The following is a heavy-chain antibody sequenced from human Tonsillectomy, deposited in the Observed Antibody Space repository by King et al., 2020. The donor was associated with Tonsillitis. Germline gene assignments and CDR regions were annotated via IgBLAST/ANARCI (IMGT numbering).Heavy chain of an antibody. CDR3: AKPPYDSSGWWFDY. Sequence: VQLVESGGGVVQPGRSLRLSCAASGFTSSSYGMHWVRQAPGKGLEWVAVISYDGSNKYYADSVKGRFTISRDNSKNTLYLQMNSLRAEDTAVYYCAKPPYDSSGWWFDYWGQGTLVTVSS. D-gene: IGHD3-22*01. J-gene: IGHJ4*02. CDR1: GFTSSSYG. CDR2: ISYDGSNK. V-gene: IGHV3-30*18.